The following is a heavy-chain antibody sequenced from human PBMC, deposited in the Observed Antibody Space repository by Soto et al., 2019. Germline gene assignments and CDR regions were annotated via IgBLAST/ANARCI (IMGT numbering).Heavy chain of an antibody. J-gene: IGHJ5*02. CDR2: ISYDGSNK. CDR1: GFTFNTYA. Sequence: QVQLVESGGGVVQPGRSLRLSCAASGFTFNTYAMHWVRQAPGKGLEWVAVISYDGSNKYYADSVKGRFTISRDNSKNTXYXXMNSLRPEDTAVYYCARRYKDGRRDCISTSCLFDPWGQGTLVTVSS. D-gene: IGHD2-2*01. V-gene: IGHV3-30-3*01. CDR3: ARRYKDGRRDCISTSCLFDP.